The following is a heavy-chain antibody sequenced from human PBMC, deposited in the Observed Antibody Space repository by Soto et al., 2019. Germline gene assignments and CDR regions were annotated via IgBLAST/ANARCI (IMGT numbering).Heavy chain of an antibody. J-gene: IGHJ6*02. D-gene: IGHD5-18*01. V-gene: IGHV3-23*01. Sequence: LRLSCAASGFTFSSYAMSWVRQAPGEGLEWVSAISGSGGSTYYADSVKGRFTISRDNSKNTLYLQMNSLRAEDTAVYYCANWQDTADYYYYYGMDVWGQGTTVTVSS. CDR3: ANWQDTADYYYYYGMDV. CDR1: GFTFSSYA. CDR2: ISGSGGST.